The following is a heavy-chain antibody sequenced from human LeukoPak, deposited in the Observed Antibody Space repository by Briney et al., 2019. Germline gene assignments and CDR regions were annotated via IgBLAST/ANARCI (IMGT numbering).Heavy chain of an antibody. D-gene: IGHD6-13*01. CDR3: ARGSYISSWYGVFDY. J-gene: IGHJ4*02. V-gene: IGHV3-33*01. CDR1: GFIFSSYG. CDR2: IWYDGSNK. Sequence: GGSLRLSCAASGFIFSSYGMHWVRQAPGKGLEWVAVIWYDGSNKYYADSVKGRFTISRNNSKNTLYLQMNSLRGEDTAVYYCARGSYISSWYGVFDYWGQGTLVTVSS.